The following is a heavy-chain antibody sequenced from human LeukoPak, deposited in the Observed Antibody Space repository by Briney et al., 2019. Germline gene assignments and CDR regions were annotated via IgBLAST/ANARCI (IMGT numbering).Heavy chain of an antibody. CDR1: GFTFSSYG. Sequence: PGRSLRLSCAASGFTFSSYGMNWVRQAPGEGLEWVAAISSDGSDEFYADSVKGRFTISRDNSKKTLYLQMNSLRAEDTAVYYCARSTAVAGLLDYWGQGTLVTVSS. V-gene: IGHV3-30*03. D-gene: IGHD6-19*01. CDR3: ARSTAVAGLLDY. CDR2: ISSDGSDE. J-gene: IGHJ4*02.